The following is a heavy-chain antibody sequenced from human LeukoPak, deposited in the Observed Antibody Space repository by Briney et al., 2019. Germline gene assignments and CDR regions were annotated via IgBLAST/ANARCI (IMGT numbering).Heavy chain of an antibody. CDR1: GFTFSSYW. CDR3: SRGDYYDSSGYYHYYYYYMDV. CDR2: INTDESST. D-gene: IGHD3-22*01. V-gene: IGHV3-74*01. Sequence: GGSLRLSCAASGFTFSSYWMHWVRQAPGKGLVWVSRINTDESSTNYADSVKGRFTISRDNAKNALYLQMNTLRAEDTAVYYCSRGDYYDSSGYYHYYYYYMDVWGKGTTVTISS. J-gene: IGHJ6*03.